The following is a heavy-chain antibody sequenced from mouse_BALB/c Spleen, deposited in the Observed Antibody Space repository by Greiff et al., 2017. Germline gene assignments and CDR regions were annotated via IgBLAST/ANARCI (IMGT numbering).Heavy chain of an antibody. Sequence: EVQRVESGGGLVKPGGSLKLSCAASGFTFSSYAMSWVRQSPEKRLEWVAEISSGGSYTYYPDTVTGRFTISRDNAKNTLYLEMSSLRSEDTAMYYCASRGAYWGQGTLVTVSA. CDR1: GFTFSSYA. J-gene: IGHJ3*01. CDR2: ISSGGSYT. CDR3: ASRGAY. V-gene: IGHV5-9-4*01.